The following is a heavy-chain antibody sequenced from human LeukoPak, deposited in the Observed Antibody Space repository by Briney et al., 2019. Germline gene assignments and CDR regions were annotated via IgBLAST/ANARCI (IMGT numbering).Heavy chain of an antibody. CDR2: CDPEDGET. CDR1: GYTLTELS. J-gene: IGHJ4*02. D-gene: IGHD1-26*01. Sequence: GASVKVSCKVSGYTLTELSMHWVRQAPGKGLEWMGGCDPEDGETIYAQKFQGRVTMTEDTSTDTAYMELSSLRSEDTAVYYCATVDGSYSGSYYYFDYWGQGTLVTVSS. CDR3: ATVDGSYSGSYYYFDY. V-gene: IGHV1-24*01.